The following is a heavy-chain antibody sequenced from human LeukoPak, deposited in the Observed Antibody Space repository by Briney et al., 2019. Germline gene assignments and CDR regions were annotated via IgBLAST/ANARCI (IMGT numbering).Heavy chain of an antibody. CDR2: IRGSGGST. J-gene: IGHJ4*02. CDR1: GFTFSSYA. CDR3: AKGLRITIFGVVNYFDY. Sequence: GGSLRLSCAASGFTFSSYAMSWVPHAPAKGLEWVSAIRGSGGSTYYADSVKGRFTISKDNSKNTLYLQMNRLRAEDTAVYYCAKGLRITIFGVVNYFDYWGQGTLVTVSS. V-gene: IGHV3-23*01. D-gene: IGHD3-3*01.